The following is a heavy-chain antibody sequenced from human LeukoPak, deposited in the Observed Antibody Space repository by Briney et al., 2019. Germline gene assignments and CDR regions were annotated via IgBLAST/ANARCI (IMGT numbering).Heavy chain of an antibody. V-gene: IGHV3-49*03. CDR3: TRTYYDNSGSLRY. D-gene: IGHD3-22*01. CDR2: IRSKDYGGTT. J-gene: IGHJ4*02. Sequence: GGSLRLSCTASGFTFGNYAMSWFRQAPGKGLEWVGFIRSKDYGGTTEYAASVEGRFTISRDDSKSIAYLQMNSLKTEDTAVYYCTRTYYDNSGSLRYWGQGTLVTVSS. CDR1: GFTFGNYA.